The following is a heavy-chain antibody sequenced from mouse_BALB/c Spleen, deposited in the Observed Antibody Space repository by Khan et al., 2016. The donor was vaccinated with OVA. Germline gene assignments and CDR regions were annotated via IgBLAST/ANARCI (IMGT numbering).Heavy chain of an antibody. CDR1: GLTFTSYT. CDR2: INPRNGYT. Sequence: QVRLQQSGAELVKPGASVKLSCTASGLTFTSYTMHWLKQRPEQGLEWIGCINPRNGYTKYNQKFQDKATLTADTSSNTAYLQLSSLTSEDSAVYYCARTDEKWGQGTTLTVSS. J-gene: IGHJ2*01. CDR3: ARTDEK. V-gene: IGHV1-4*01.